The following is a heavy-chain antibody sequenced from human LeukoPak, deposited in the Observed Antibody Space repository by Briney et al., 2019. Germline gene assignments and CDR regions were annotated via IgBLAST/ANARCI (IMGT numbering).Heavy chain of an antibody. Sequence: ASVKVSCKASGYTFTHYYIHWVRQAPGQGLEWMGIINPSGGSTSYAQKFQGRVTMTRDTSTSTVYMDLSSLRSEDTAVYYCARGAGDIVVVPAAISYYYGMDVWGQGTTVTVSS. CDR3: ARGAGDIVVVPAAISYYYGMDV. J-gene: IGHJ6*02. V-gene: IGHV1-46*01. D-gene: IGHD2-2*01. CDR2: INPSGGST. CDR1: GYTFTHYY.